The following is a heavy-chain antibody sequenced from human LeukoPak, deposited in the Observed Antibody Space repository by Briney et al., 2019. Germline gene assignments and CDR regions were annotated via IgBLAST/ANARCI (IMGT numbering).Heavy chain of an antibody. V-gene: IGHV4-59*01. CDR3: ARSMTTVTPFDY. J-gene: IGHJ4*02. D-gene: IGHD4-17*01. CDR2: IYYSGST. CDR1: GGSISSYY. Sequence: PSQTLSLTCTVSGGSISSYYWSWIRQPPGEGLEWIGYIYYSGSTNYNPSLKSRVTISVDTSKNQFSLKLSSVTAADTAVYYCARSMTTVTPFDYWGQGTLVCVSS.